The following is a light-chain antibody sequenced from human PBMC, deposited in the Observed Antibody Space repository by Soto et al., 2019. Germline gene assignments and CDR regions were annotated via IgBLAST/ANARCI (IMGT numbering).Light chain of an antibody. CDR3: QQYGRSGT. V-gene: IGKV3-20*01. Sequence: KHSPATLSVSKRERATLSCRASQSVSSYLAWYQQKPGQAPRLLIYDASNRATGIPARFSGSGSGTDFTLTISRLEPEDFAVYYCQQYGRSGTFGQGSNVDIK. J-gene: IGKJ1*01. CDR1: QSVSSY. CDR2: DAS.